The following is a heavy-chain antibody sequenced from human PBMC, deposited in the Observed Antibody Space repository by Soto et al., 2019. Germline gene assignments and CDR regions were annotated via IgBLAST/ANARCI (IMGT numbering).Heavy chain of an antibody. CDR1: GFTFSNAW. Sequence: GGSLRLSCAASGFTFSNAWMNWVRQAPGKGLEWVGRIKSKTDGGTTDYAAPVKGRFTISRDDSKNTLYLQMNSLKTEDTAVYYCTTGELRVYYYGMDVWGQGTTVTVSS. V-gene: IGHV3-15*07. J-gene: IGHJ6*02. CDR3: TTGELRVYYYGMDV. CDR2: IKSKTDGGTT. D-gene: IGHD1-7*01.